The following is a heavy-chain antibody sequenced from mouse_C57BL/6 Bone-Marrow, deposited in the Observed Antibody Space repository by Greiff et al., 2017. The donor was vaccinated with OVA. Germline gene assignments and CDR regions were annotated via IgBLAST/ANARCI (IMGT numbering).Heavy chain of an antibody. Sequence: QVVESEGGLVQPGSSMKLSCTASGFTFSDYYMAWVRQVPEKGLEWVANINYDGSSTYYLDSLKSRFIISRDNAKNILYLQMSSLKSEDTATYYCARLPLFDYWGQGTTLTVSS. J-gene: IGHJ2*01. CDR2: INYDGSST. CDR1: GFTFSDYY. D-gene: IGHD1-1*01. CDR3: ARLPLFDY. V-gene: IGHV5-16*01.